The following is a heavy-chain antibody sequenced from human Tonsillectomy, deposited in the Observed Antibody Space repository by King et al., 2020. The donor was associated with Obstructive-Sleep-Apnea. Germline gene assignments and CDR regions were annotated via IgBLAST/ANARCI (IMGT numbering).Heavy chain of an antibody. Sequence: HVQLVESGGGVVQPGGSLRLSCAASGFTFSSYGMHWVRQAPGKGLEWVVFIRYDGSNKYYADSVKGRFTISRDNSKNTLYLQMNSLGAEETAVYYCAKERGLYGDNSEKYFDYWGQGTLVTVSS. CDR1: GFTFSSYG. V-gene: IGHV3-30*02. D-gene: IGHD4-23*01. CDR2: IRYDGSNK. CDR3: AKERGLYGDNSEKYFDY. J-gene: IGHJ4*02.